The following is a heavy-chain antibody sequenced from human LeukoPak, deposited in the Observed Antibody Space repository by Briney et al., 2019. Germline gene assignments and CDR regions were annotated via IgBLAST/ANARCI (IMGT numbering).Heavy chain of an antibody. CDR3: AKRGSGDGYYFDY. CDR1: GGSISSSSYY. Sequence: SETLSLTCTVSGGSISSSSYYWAWIRQPPXKGLEWIGSMYQSGSTYYNPFLNSRVTISIDTSKNQFSLKLSTVTAADTAVYYCAKRGSGDGYYFDYWGQGALVTVSS. V-gene: IGHV4-39*01. CDR2: MYQSGST. J-gene: IGHJ4*02. D-gene: IGHD2-15*01.